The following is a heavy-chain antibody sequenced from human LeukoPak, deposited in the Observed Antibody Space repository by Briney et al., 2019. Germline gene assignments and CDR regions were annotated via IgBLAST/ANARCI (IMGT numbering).Heavy chain of an antibody. D-gene: IGHD6-19*01. CDR3: AKDLYSSGWLIDY. CDR2: ISYDGSNK. V-gene: IGHV3-30-3*01. J-gene: IGHJ4*02. Sequence: GRSLRLSCAASGFTFSSYAMHWVRQAPGKGLEWVAVISYDGSNKYYADSVKGRFTISRDNSKNTLYLQMNSLRAEDTAVYYCAKDLYSSGWLIDYWGQGTLVTVSS. CDR1: GFTFSSYA.